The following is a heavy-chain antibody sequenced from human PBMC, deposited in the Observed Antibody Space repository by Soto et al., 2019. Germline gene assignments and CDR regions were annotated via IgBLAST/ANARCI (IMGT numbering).Heavy chain of an antibody. CDR1: GYTFTGYY. Sequence: GASVKVSCKASGYTFTGYYMHWVRQAPGQGLEWMGWINPNSGGTNYAQKFQGWVTMTRDTSISTAYMELSRLRSDDTAVYYCARAHGIAAAGSDYFDYWGQGTLVTVSP. CDR3: ARAHGIAAAGSDYFDY. J-gene: IGHJ4*02. V-gene: IGHV1-2*04. CDR2: INPNSGGT. D-gene: IGHD6-13*01.